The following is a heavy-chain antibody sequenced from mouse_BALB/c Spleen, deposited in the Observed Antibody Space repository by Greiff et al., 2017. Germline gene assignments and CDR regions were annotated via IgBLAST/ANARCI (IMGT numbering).Heavy chain of an antibody. Sequence: EVQLQQSGPELVKPGASVKISCKASGYSFTGYFMHWVKQSHGKSLEWIGCINPYNGDTFYNQKFKGKATLTVDKSSSTANMGLLSLTSEDSAVYYCGRGYGYDEGAWFAYWGQGTLVTVSA. CDR2: INPYNGDT. V-gene: IGHV1-37*01. CDR1: GYSFTGYF. D-gene: IGHD2-2*01. J-gene: IGHJ3*01. CDR3: GRGYGYDEGAWFAY.